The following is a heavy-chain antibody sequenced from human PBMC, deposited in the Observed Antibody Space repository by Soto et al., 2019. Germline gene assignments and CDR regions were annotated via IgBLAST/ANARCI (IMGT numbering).Heavy chain of an antibody. D-gene: IGHD2-2*02. J-gene: IGHJ5*02. CDR2: FDPEDGET. CDR3: ATYIVVVPAAIGWFDP. V-gene: IGHV1-24*01. Sequence: ASVKVSCKVSGYTLTELSMHWVRQAPGKGLEWMGGFDPEDGETIYAQKFQGRVTMTEDTSTDTAYMELSSLRSEDLAVYYCATYIVVVPAAIGWFDPWGQGTLVTVSS. CDR1: GYTLTELS.